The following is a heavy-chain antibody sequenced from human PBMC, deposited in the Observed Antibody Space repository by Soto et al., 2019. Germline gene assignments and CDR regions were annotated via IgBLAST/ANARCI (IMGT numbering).Heavy chain of an antibody. Sequence: SVQVSCKASGYTFTDYYMHWVRQAPGQGLEWMGWINPNSGGTNYAQKLQGRVTMTTDTSTNTAYMELRSLRSDDTAVYYCATDRVSGDWFDTWGQGTLVTVSS. D-gene: IGHD3-10*01. CDR2: INPNSGGT. CDR3: ATDRVSGDWFDT. CDR1: GYTFTDYY. V-gene: IGHV1-2*02. J-gene: IGHJ5*02.